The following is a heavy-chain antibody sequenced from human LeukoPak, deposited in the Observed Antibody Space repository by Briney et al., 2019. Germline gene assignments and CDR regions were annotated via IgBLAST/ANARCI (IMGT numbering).Heavy chain of an antibody. CDR2: INPNSGGT. CDR1: GYTFTGYY. V-gene: IGHV1-2*02. Sequence: GASVTVSCKASGYTFTGYYMHWVRQAPGQGLEWMGWINPNSGGTNYAQKFQGRVTMTRDTSISTAYMELSRLRSDDTAVYYCARVFHSGTDAFDIWGQGTMVTVSS. D-gene: IGHD1-26*01. CDR3: ARVFHSGTDAFDI. J-gene: IGHJ3*02.